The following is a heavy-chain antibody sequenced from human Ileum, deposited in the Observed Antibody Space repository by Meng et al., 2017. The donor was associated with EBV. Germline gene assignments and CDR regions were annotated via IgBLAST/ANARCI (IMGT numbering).Heavy chain of an antibody. CDR1: GDTFTSYP. J-gene: IGHJ4*02. D-gene: IGHD1-14*01. CDR3: ASRPENDVGPFDY. V-gene: IGHV1-3*04. Sequence: QVHLVQAGDGVKKPGASVQVSCKASGDTFTSYPMHWGRQAPGQRLQWMGWVNTGNGKTEYSQNFQGRVTITRDTSANTAYMELSSLRSEDTAVYYCASRPENDVGPFDYWGQGTLVTVSS. CDR2: VNTGNGKT.